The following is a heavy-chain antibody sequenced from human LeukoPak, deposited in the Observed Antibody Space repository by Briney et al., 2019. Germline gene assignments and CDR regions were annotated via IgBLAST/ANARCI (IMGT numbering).Heavy chain of an antibody. CDR3: ARDPDYCDSSGLNDY. D-gene: IGHD3-22*01. Sequence: ASVKVSCKASGGTFSSYTISWVRQAPGQGLEWMGRIIPILGIVNYAQKFQGRVTITADKSTSTAYMELSSLRSEDTAVYYCARDPDYCDSSGLNDYWGQGTLVTVSS. CDR1: GGTFSSYT. CDR2: IIPILGIV. J-gene: IGHJ4*02. V-gene: IGHV1-69*02.